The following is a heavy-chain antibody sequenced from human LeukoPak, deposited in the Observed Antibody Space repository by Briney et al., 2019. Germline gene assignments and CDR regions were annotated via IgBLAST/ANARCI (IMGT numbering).Heavy chain of an antibody. CDR1: GGSFSSYY. V-gene: IGHV4-59*10. D-gene: IGHD3-10*01. J-gene: IGHJ6*03. CDR2: IYTSGST. CDR3: ARSGYYYGSGSYYQVYYYYYMDV. Sequence: SETLSLTCAVYGGSFSSYYWSWIRQPAGKGLEWIGRIYTSGSTNYNPSLKSGVTMSVDTSKNQFSLKLSSVTAADTAVYYCARSGYYYGSGSYYQVYYYYYMDVWGKGTTVTISS.